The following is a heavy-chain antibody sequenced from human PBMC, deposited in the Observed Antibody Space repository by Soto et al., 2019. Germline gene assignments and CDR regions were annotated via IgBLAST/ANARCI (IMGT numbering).Heavy chain of an antibody. CDR3: ARFSSGYYSDY. J-gene: IGHJ4*02. CDR1: GGSVSSGSYY. D-gene: IGHD3-22*01. CDR2: IYYSGST. Sequence: QVQLQESGPGLVKPSETLSLTCTVSGGSVSSGSYYWSWIRQPPGKGLEWIGYIYYSGSTNYNPSLKSRVTISVDTSKNQFSLKLSSVTAADTAVYYCARFSSGYYSDYWGQGTLVTVSS. V-gene: IGHV4-61*01.